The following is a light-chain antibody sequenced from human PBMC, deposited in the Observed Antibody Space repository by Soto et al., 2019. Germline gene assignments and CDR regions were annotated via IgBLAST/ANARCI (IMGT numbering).Light chain of an antibody. CDR3: QQGT. CDR1: QSISSW. CDR2: DAS. Sequence: DIQMTQSPSTLSASVGDRVTITCRASQSISSWLAWYQQKPGKAPKLLIYDASSLESGVPSRFSGSGSGTEFTLTIISLQPDDFATYYCQQGTFGQGTKVEIK. V-gene: IGKV1-5*01. J-gene: IGKJ1*01.